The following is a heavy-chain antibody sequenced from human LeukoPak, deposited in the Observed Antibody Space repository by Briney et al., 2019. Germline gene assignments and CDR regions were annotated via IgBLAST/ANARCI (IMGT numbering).Heavy chain of an antibody. CDR2: IYYSGST. CDR3: ARDFIEDIVVVPASPYYYGMDV. Sequence: SETLSLTCTVSGGSISSSSYYWGWIRQPPGKGLEWIGSIYYSGSTYYNPSLKSRVTISVDTSKNQFSLKLSSVTAADTAVYYCARDFIEDIVVVPASPYYYGMDVWGQGTTVTVSS. D-gene: IGHD2-2*01. CDR1: GGSISSSSYY. V-gene: IGHV4-39*07. J-gene: IGHJ6*02.